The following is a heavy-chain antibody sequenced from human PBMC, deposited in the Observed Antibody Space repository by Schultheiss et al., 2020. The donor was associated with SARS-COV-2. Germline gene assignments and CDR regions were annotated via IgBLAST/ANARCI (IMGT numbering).Heavy chain of an antibody. Sequence: GESLKISCAASGFTFSNAWMSWVRQAPGKGLEWVGRIKSKTDGGTTDYAAPVKGRFTISRDDSKNTLYLQMNSLKTEDTAVYYCARGYCSGGSCYCLDYWGQGTLVTVSS. CDR3: ARGYCSGGSCYCLDY. D-gene: IGHD2-15*01. CDR1: GFTFSNAW. V-gene: IGHV3-15*01. J-gene: IGHJ4*02. CDR2: IKSKTDGGTT.